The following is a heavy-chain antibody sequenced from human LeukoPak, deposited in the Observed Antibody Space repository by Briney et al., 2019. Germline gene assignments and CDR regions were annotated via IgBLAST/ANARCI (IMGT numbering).Heavy chain of an antibody. CDR1: GFTFDDYA. V-gene: IGHV3-43*02. CDR3: AKDISGCDFWSGYEAGTFDY. J-gene: IGHJ4*02. CDR2: ISWDGGST. D-gene: IGHD3-3*01. Sequence: GGSLRLSCAASGFTFDDYAMHWVRQAPGKGLEWVSLISWDGGSTYYADSVKGRFTISRDNSKNSLYLQMNSLRTEDTALYYCAKDISGCDFWSGYEAGTFDYWGQGTLVTVSS.